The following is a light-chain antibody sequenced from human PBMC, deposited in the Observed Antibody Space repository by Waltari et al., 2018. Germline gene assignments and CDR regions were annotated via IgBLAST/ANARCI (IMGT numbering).Light chain of an antibody. V-gene: IGKV3-11*01. CDR3: QQRYNWPPLT. CDR2: DAS. Sequence: VVLTQSPVTLSLSPGETATPSCRASQTIGTYLAWYQPKLGQSPRLLIYDASTRATGIPARFSGSGSGTDFTLTISGLEAEDSAFYYCQQRYNWPPLTFGGGTKVQTK. CDR1: QTIGTY. J-gene: IGKJ4*01.